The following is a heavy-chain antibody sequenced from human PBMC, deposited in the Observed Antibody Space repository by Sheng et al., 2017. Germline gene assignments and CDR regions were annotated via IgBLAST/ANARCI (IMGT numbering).Heavy chain of an antibody. J-gene: IGHJ4*02. Sequence: EVQLVESGGGLVQPGGSLRLSCAASGFTFSSYAMSWVRQAPGKGLEWVSAISGSGGSTYYADSVKGRFTISRDNSKNTLYLQMNSLRAEDTAVYYCAKDLRRGSYLGVYFDYWGQGTLVTVSS. V-gene: IGHV3-23*04. CDR3: AKDLRRGSYLGVYFDY. D-gene: IGHD1-26*01. CDR1: GFTFSSYA. CDR2: ISGSGGST.